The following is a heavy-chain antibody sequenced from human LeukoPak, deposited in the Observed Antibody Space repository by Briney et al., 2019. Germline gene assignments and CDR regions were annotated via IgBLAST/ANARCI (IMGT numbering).Heavy chain of an antibody. CDR3: ARDGSDCSGGSCYHLVFDY. CDR1: GFTFSSYS. D-gene: IGHD2-15*01. Sequence: GGSLRLSCAASGFTFSSYSMNWVRQAPGKGLEWVSSISSSSSYIYDADSVKGRFTISRDNAKNSLYLQMNSLRAEDTAVYYCARDGSDCSGGSCYHLVFDYWGQGTLVTVSS. CDR2: ISSSSSYI. V-gene: IGHV3-21*01. J-gene: IGHJ4*02.